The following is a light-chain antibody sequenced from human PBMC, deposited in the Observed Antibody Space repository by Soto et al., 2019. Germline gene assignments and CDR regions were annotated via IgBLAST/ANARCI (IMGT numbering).Light chain of an antibody. CDR1: QSVSNNY. Sequence: EIVLTQSPCTLSLSPGERATLSCRASQSVSNNYLAWYQQKPGQAPRLLISGASNRATGIPDRFSGSGSGTDFTLTISRLEPEEFARDCCQHYGGSPISVGGGTRLEIK. V-gene: IGKV3-20*01. J-gene: IGKJ5*01. CDR2: GAS. CDR3: QHYGGSPIS.